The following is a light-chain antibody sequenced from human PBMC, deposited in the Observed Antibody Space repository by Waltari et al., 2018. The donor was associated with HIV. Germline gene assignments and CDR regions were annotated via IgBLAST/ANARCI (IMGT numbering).Light chain of an antibody. CDR1: SLAHPY. Sequence: SYELTQPPSISVSPGQTARITCSRESLAHPYVYWYQQKPGQAPLLVMYKDTERPSGIPERFFGSTSGTTVTLTIDGVQAEDEADYYCQSADNSDTYYVFGSGTKVTVL. J-gene: IGLJ1*01. V-gene: IGLV3-25*03. CDR2: KDT. CDR3: QSADNSDTYYV.